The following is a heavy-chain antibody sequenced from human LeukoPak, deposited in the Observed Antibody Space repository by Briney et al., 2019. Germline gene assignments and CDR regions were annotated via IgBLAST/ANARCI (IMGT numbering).Heavy chain of an antibody. V-gene: IGHV1-18*01. J-gene: IGHJ4*02. CDR2: IGPYNSNT. CDR1: GYSFSNYA. Sequence: ASVKVSCKTSGYSFSNYAISWVRQAPGQGLEWMGWIGPYNSNTHYAQNLEDRVTITIHTSTNTGYREPRSRKDNDTANYFLTRCRYDYGWGNYGHWGQGTVVTVSS. D-gene: IGHD3-16*01. CDR3: TRCRYDYGWGNYGH.